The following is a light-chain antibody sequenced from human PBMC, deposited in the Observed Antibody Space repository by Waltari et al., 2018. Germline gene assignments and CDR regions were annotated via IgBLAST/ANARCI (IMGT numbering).Light chain of an antibody. CDR3: QKYNSAL. CDR1: QGISNY. Sequence: DIQMTQSPSSLSASVGDRVTITCRASQGISNYLAWYQQKPGKVPKLLIYAASTLQSGVPSRFSGSGSGTNFTHTISSLQPEDVATYYCQKYNSALFGPGTKVDIK. CDR2: AAS. V-gene: IGKV1-27*01. J-gene: IGKJ3*01.